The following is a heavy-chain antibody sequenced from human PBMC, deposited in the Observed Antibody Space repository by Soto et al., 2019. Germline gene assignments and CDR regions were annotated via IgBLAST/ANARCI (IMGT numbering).Heavy chain of an antibody. J-gene: IGHJ4*02. Sequence: QVQLVESGGGVVQPGRSLRLSCAASGFTFSSYAMHWVRQAPGKGLEWVAVISYDGSNKYYADSVKGRFTISRDNSKNTLYLQMNSLRAEDTAVYYCARDPGGTDFAEWPYYFDYWGQGNLVTVSS. CDR1: GFTFSSYA. D-gene: IGHD3-3*01. V-gene: IGHV3-30-3*01. CDR2: ISYDGSNK. CDR3: ARDPGGTDFAEWPYYFDY.